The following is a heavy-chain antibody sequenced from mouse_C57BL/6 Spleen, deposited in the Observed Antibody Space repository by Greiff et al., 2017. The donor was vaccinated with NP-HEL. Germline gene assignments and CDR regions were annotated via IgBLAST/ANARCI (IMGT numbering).Heavy chain of an antibody. CDR1: GYSITSGYD. CDR2: ISYSGST. Sequence: DVKLVESGPGMVKPSQSLSLTCTVTGYSITSGYDWHWIRHFPGNKLEWMGYISYSGSTNYNPSLKSRISITHDTSKNHFFLKLNSVTTEDTATYYCARDSSGYLAWFAYWGQGTLVTVSA. V-gene: IGHV3-1*01. CDR3: ARDSSGYLAWFAY. D-gene: IGHD3-2*02. J-gene: IGHJ3*01.